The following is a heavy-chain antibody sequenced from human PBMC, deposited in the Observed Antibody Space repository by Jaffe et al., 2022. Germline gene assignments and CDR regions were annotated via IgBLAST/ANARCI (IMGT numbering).Heavy chain of an antibody. V-gene: IGHV1-3*01. D-gene: IGHD4-17*01. J-gene: IGHJ3*02. CDR3: AREIPYGDYDSNAFDI. CDR1: GYTFTSYA. Sequence: QVQLVQSGAEVKKPGASVKVSCKASGYTFTSYAMHWVRQAPGQRLEWMGWINAGNGNTKYSQKFQGRVTITRDTSASTAYMELSSLRSEDTAVYYCAREIPYGDYDSNAFDIWGQGTMVTVSS. CDR2: INAGNGNT.